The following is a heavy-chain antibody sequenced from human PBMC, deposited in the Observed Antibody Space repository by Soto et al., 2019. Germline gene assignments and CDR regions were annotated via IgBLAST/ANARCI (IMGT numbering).Heavy chain of an antibody. V-gene: IGHV2-5*01. Sequence: QITLKESGPTLVKLTQTLTLTCTVSGFSLNTGGAGVGSIRQPRGKAREWLALIYWNEDKRYSPSLKSRLTTTQNTSKNHVVLTMNNLNPVGTSKYNCAHRGHGDYPSDNWIEPWGQATLLTVSS. J-gene: IGHJ5*02. CDR1: GFSLNTGGAG. CDR2: IYWNEDK. CDR3: AHRGHGDYPSDNWIEP. D-gene: IGHD4-17*01.